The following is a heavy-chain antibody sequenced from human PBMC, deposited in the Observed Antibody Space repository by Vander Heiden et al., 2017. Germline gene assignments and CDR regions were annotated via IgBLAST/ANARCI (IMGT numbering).Heavy chain of an antibody. J-gene: IGHJ5*02. V-gene: IGHV3-23*01. Sequence: EVQLFASGGGLVQPGGSLRLCCAASGFTLSSYAMSGVRRAPGKGLEWVSAISGSGGSTYYADSVKGRFTISRDNSKNTLYLQMNSLRAEDTAVYYCATTRYSKNWFDPWGQGTLVTVSS. CDR2: ISGSGGST. D-gene: IGHD3-16*02. CDR1: GFTLSSYA. CDR3: ATTRYSKNWFDP.